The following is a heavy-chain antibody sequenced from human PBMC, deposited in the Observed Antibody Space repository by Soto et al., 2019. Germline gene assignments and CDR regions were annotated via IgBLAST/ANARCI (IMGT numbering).Heavy chain of an antibody. Sequence: SETLSLTCAVYGGSFSGYYWSWIRQPPGKGLEWIGEINHSGSTNYNPSLKSRVTISVDTSKNQFSLKLSSVTAADTAVYYCARGWPYYYGSGSPRYYFDYWGQGTLVTVSS. CDR2: INHSGST. CDR3: ARGWPYYYGSGSPRYYFDY. V-gene: IGHV4-34*01. D-gene: IGHD3-10*01. CDR1: GGSFSGYY. J-gene: IGHJ4*02.